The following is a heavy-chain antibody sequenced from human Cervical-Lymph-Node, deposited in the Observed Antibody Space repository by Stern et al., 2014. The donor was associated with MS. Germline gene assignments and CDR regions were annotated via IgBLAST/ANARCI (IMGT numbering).Heavy chain of an antibody. J-gene: IGHJ4*02. CDR3: ARHPRIARHFDY. Sequence: QVQLQESGPGLVKPSETLSLTCTVSGGSISSSSYYWGWIRQPPGKGLEWIGSIYYSGSTYYNPSLKSRVTISVDTSKNQFSLKLSSVTAADTAVYYCARHPRIARHFDYWGQGTLVTVSS. CDR2: IYYSGST. CDR1: GGSISSSSYY. V-gene: IGHV4-39*01. D-gene: IGHD6-13*01.